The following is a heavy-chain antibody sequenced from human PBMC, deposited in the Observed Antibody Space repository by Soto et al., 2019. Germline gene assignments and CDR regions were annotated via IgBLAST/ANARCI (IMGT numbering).Heavy chain of an antibody. J-gene: IGHJ5*02. V-gene: IGHV4-59*01. D-gene: IGHD2-2*02. CDR1: GGSISSYY. Sequence: QVQLQESGPGLVKPSETLSLTCTVSGGSISSYYWSWIRQPPGKGLEWIGYIYYSGRTNSNPSLKSPVHISVDTSKNQFCLKLSSVTAADTAVYYCARGYCSSTICYIWDNWFDPWGQGTLVTVSS. CDR2: IYYSGRT. CDR3: ARGYCSSTICYIWDNWFDP.